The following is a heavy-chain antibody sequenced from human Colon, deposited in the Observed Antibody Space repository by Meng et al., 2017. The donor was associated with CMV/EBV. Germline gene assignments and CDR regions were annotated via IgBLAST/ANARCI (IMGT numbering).Heavy chain of an antibody. CDR3: ARGEQLSDFDY. J-gene: IGHJ4*02. Sequence: SETLSLTCNVSGGSMSSYYWTWIRQPPGKGLEWIGYIYSGGSTNYNPSLKSRLTISVDTSKNHFSLKLNSVTAADTAVYYCARGEQLSDFDYWGQGTLVTVSS. CDR1: GGSMSSYY. V-gene: IGHV4-59*01. D-gene: IGHD6-6*01. CDR2: IYSGGST.